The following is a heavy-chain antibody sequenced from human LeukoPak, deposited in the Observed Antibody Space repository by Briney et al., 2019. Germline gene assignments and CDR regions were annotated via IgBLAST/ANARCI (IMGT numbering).Heavy chain of an antibody. J-gene: IGHJ4*02. Sequence: SSETLSLTCTVSGGSISSSSYYWGWIRQPPGKGLEWIGSIYYSGSTYYNPSLKSRVTISVDTSKNQFSLKLSSVTAADTAVYYCARRGITFFGVAPANDYWGQGTLVTVSS. V-gene: IGHV4-39*01. CDR1: GGSISSSSYY. D-gene: IGHD3-3*01. CDR3: ARRGITFFGVAPANDY. CDR2: IYYSGST.